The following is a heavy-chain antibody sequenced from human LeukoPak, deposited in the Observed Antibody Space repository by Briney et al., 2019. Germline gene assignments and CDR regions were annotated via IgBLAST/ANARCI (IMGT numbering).Heavy chain of an antibody. CDR2: ISWDGGST. Sequence: GGSLRLSCAASGFTFHDYTMHCVSQAPGRGLEWVYLISWDGGSTYYADSVKRRFTISRDNSKSSLYLQMNSLRTEDTALYFCAKDHYYGSGSYSGCVYFDYWGQGTLVTVSS. V-gene: IGHV3-43*01. J-gene: IGHJ4*02. D-gene: IGHD3-10*01. CDR3: AKDHYYGSGSYSGCVYFDY. CDR1: GFTFHDYT.